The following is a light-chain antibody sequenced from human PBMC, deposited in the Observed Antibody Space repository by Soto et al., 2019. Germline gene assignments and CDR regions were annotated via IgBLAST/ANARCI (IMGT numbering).Light chain of an antibody. CDR1: SSDVGSYNL. V-gene: IGLV2-23*02. CDR2: EVS. J-gene: IGLJ3*02. CDR3: CSYACSSTV. Sequence: QSALTQPASVSGSPGQSITISCTGTSSDVGSYNLVSWYQQHPGKAPKLMIYEVSKRPSGVSDRFSGSKSGNTASLTISGLQAEDEADYYCCSYACSSTVFGGATQLTVL.